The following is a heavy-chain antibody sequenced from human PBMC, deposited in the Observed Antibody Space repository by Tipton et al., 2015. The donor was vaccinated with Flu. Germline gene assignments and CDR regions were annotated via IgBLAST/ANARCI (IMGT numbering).Heavy chain of an antibody. CDR3: ARGTSAYNWNYSFYYYGMDV. CDR1: GGSFSGYY. J-gene: IGHJ6*02. D-gene: IGHD1-7*01. CDR2: INHSGST. Sequence: LSLTCAVYGGSFSGYYWSWIRQPPGKGLEWIGEINHSGSTNYNPSLKSRVTISVDTSKNQFSLKLSSVTAADTAVYYCARGTSAYNWNYSFYYYGMDVWGQGTTVTVSS. V-gene: IGHV4-34*01.